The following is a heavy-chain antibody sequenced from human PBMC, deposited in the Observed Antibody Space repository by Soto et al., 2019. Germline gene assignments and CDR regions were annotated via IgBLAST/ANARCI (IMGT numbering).Heavy chain of an antibody. CDR2: INHSGST. V-gene: IGHV4-34*01. CDR1: GGSFSGYY. D-gene: IGHD6-19*01. CDR3: PRALREQWLPSGWFHP. Sequence: SETLSLTCAVYGGSFSGYYWSCIRQPPGKGLEWIGEINHSGSTNYNPSLKSRVTISVDTSKNQFSLKLSSVTAADTAVYYCPRALREQWLPSGWFHPLGPGXLVTSSS. J-gene: IGHJ5*02.